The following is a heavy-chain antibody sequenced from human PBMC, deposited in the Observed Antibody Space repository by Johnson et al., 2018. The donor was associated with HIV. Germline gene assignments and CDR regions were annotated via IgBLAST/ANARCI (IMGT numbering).Heavy chain of an antibody. J-gene: IGHJ3*01. CDR2: INSDGSST. CDR1: GLTFDDYG. CDR3: TRGWGYAFDV. D-gene: IGHD3-10*01. Sequence: VQLVESGGCVVRPGGSLRLSCAASGLTFDDYGMSWVRQAPGKGLEWVSRINSDGSSTSYADSVKGRFTISRDNAKNTLYLQMNSLRAEDTAGYYCTRGWGYAFDVWGQGTMVTVSS. V-gene: IGHV3-20*04.